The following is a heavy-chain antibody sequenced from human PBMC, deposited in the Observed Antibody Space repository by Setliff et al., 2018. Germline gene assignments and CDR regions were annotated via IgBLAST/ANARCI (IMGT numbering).Heavy chain of an antibody. CDR1: GDSISSSSYY. D-gene: IGHD2-15*01. Sequence: SETLSLTCSVSGDSISSSSYYWGWIRQPPGKGLEWIGSINYSGITYYNPSLKSRVTISVDTSKNQFSLKLSSVTAADTAVYYCARVVAASSYYYYMDVWGKGTTVTVSS. CDR2: INYSGIT. CDR3: ARVVAASSYYYYMDV. J-gene: IGHJ6*03. V-gene: IGHV4-39*07.